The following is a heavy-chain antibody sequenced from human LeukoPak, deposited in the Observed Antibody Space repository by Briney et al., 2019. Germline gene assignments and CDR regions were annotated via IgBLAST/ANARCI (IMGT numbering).Heavy chain of an antibody. D-gene: IGHD3-10*01. CDR2: NRYDGSNK. J-gene: IGHJ4*02. Sequence: GGSLRLSCAASAFTFSTYGMHWVRQAPGKGLEWVAFNRYDGSNKYYADSVKGRFTISRDNSKNTLYLQMNSLRAEDTAVYYCAKDYNRAYYYGSGFDYWGQGTLVTVSS. V-gene: IGHV3-30*02. CDR3: AKDYNRAYYYGSGFDY. CDR1: AFTFSTYG.